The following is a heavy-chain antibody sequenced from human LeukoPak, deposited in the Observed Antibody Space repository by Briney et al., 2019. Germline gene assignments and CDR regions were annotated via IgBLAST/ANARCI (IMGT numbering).Heavy chain of an antibody. D-gene: IGHD5-12*01. V-gene: IGHV4-59*01. CDR1: GVSFSSYY. Sequence: PSETLSLTCTVSGVSFSSYYWSWIRQPPGKGLEWLGYIYYSGSTNYNPSLKSRVTISVDTSKNQFSLKLSSVTAADTAVYYWASISPRGYSGYDYWFDPWGQGTLVTVSS. CDR3: ASISPRGYSGYDYWFDP. CDR2: IYYSGST. J-gene: IGHJ5*02.